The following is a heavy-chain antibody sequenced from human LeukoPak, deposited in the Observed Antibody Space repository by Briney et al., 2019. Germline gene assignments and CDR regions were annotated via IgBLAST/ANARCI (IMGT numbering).Heavy chain of an antibody. V-gene: IGHV4-38-2*01. CDR3: ATADYGDWSDP. Sequence: SETLSLTCAVSGYSISSGYYWGWIRQPPGKGLEWIGSTYHSGSTYYNPSLKSRVTISVDTSKNQFSLKLSSVTAADTAVYYCATADYGDWSDPWGQGTLVTVSS. CDR1: GYSISSGYY. J-gene: IGHJ5*02. CDR2: TYHSGST. D-gene: IGHD4-17*01.